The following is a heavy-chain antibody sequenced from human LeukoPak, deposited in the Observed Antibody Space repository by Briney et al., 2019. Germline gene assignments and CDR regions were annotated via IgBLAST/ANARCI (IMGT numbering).Heavy chain of an antibody. Sequence: GGSLRLSCAASGFTFSSSAMSWVRQAPGKGLEWVSGISGSGGSKYYADSVKGRFTISRDNSKNTLYLQMNSLRAEDTAVYYCARACSSTSCYRAFDIWGQGTMVTVSS. CDR2: ISGSGGSK. V-gene: IGHV3-23*01. D-gene: IGHD2-2*01. J-gene: IGHJ3*02. CDR1: GFTFSSSA. CDR3: ARACSSTSCYRAFDI.